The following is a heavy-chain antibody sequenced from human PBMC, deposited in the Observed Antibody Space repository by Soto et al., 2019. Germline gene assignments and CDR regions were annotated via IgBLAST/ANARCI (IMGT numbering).Heavy chain of an antibody. CDR1: GFTFSSYS. CDR3: AREANGYCSGGSCDWFDY. J-gene: IGHJ4*02. D-gene: IGHD2-15*01. Sequence: EVQLVESGGGLVKPGGSLRLSCAASGFTFSSYSMNWVRQAPGKGLEWVSSISSSSSYIYYADSVKGRFTISRDNAKNSLNLQMNSLRAEDMAVYDCAREANGYCSGGSCDWFDYWGQGTLVTVSS. CDR2: ISSSSSYI. V-gene: IGHV3-21*01.